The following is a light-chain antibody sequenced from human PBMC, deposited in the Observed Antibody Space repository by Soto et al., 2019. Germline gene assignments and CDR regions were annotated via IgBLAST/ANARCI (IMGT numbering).Light chain of an antibody. CDR2: RAS. CDR1: QSVSNW. CDR3: QQYQTYWS. Sequence: DIQMTQSPSTLSASVGDRVTITCRASQSVSNWLAWYQQKPGKAPKVLIYRASTLETGVPSRFSGSGSGTEFTLTISSLQPDDLAIYYCQQYQTYWSFGQGNNVEIK. V-gene: IGKV1-5*03. J-gene: IGKJ1*01.